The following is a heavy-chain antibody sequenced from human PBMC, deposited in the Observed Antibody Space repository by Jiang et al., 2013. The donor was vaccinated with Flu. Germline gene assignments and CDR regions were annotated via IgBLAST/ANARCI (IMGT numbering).Heavy chain of an antibody. Sequence: GAEVKKPGSSVKVSCKASGGTFSSYAISWVRQAPGQGLEWMGRIIPILGIANYAQKFQGRVTITADKSTSTAYMELSSLRSEDTAVYYCASERVVVTAIRSWYFDLWGRGTLVTVSS. V-gene: IGHV1-69*04. J-gene: IGHJ2*01. CDR3: ASERVVVTAIRSWYFDL. D-gene: IGHD2-21*02. CDR1: GGTFSSYA. CDR2: IIPILGIA.